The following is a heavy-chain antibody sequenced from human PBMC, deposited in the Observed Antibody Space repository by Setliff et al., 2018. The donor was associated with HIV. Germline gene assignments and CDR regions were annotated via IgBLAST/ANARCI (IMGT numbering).Heavy chain of an antibody. D-gene: IGHD5-18*01. CDR2: VYYSGST. J-gene: IGHJ4*02. CDR1: GGSISSSGPGYY. V-gene: IGHV4-39*07. Sequence: PSETLSLTCTVSGGSISSSGPGYYWGWVRQPPGGGLEWIGSVYYSGSTYYNPSLKSRLTISVDTSKNQVSLKLSSVTAADTAVYYCARAGSYGWDYWGQGTLVTVSS. CDR3: ARAGSYGWDY.